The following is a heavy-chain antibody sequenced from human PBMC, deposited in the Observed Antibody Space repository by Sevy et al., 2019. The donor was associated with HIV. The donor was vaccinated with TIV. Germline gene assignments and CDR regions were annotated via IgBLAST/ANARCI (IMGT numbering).Heavy chain of an antibody. CDR2: ITPSGDTT. V-gene: IGHV1-46*01. Sequence: ASVKVSCKAAGYTFPSYYIHWVRQAPGQGLEWMGIITPSGDTTTYSQKFQGRVTMTSDTSTSTVYMELSSLRYDDTAVYYCTRVRSFGFEYWGQGTLVTVSS. D-gene: IGHD3-16*01. CDR1: GYTFPSYY. J-gene: IGHJ4*02. CDR3: TRVRSFGFEY.